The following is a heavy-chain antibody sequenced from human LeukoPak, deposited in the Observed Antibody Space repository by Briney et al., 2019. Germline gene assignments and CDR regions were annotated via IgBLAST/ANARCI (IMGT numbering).Heavy chain of an antibody. CDR1: GGSISSSSYY. CDR2: IYYSGST. D-gene: IGHD6-19*01. V-gene: IGHV4-39*01. J-gene: IGHJ4*02. CDR3: ARLESYSSGWYVGY. Sequence: SETLSLTCTVSGGSISSSSYYWGWIRQPPGKGLEWIGSIYYSGSTYYNPSLKSRVTISVDTSKNQFSLKLSSVTAADTAVYYCARLESYSSGWYVGYWGQGTLVTVPS.